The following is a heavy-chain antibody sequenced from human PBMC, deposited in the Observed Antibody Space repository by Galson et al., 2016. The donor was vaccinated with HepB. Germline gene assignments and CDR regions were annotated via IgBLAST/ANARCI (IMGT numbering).Heavy chain of an antibody. Sequence: SLRLSCAASGFTSSNFGFHWVRQAPGKGLEWVAAISYDGNTQYYGDSIKGRFTISRDSSKSTIFLQMSSLRAEDTATYYGAKQFGSGTYYLRNLDDWGQGTKVTVSS. CDR3: AKQFGSGTYYLRNLDD. V-gene: IGHV3-30*18. D-gene: IGHD3-10*01. CDR2: ISYDGNTQ. CDR1: GFTSSNFG. J-gene: IGHJ4*02.